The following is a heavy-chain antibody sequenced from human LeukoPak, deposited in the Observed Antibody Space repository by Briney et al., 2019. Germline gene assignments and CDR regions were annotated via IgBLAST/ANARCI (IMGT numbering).Heavy chain of an antibody. CDR2: IYYSGST. Sequence: PSETLSLTCTVSGGSISSGDYYWSWIRQPPGKGLEWIGYIYYSGSTYYNPSLKSRVTISVDTSKNQFSLKLSSVTAADTAVYYCARASDYYGSGSYYYFDYWGQGTLVTVSS. V-gene: IGHV4-30-4*01. CDR1: GGSISSGDYY. J-gene: IGHJ4*02. D-gene: IGHD3-10*01. CDR3: ARASDYYGSGSYYYFDY.